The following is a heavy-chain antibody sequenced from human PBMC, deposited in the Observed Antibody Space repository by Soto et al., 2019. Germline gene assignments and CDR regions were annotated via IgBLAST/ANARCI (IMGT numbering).Heavy chain of an antibody. CDR3: AREFLYCSGGSCYSQIDY. Sequence: GASVKVSCKASGYTFTSYGISWVRQAPGQGLEWMGWISAYNGNTNYAQKLQGRVTMTTDTSTSTAYMELRSLRSDDTAVYYCAREFLYCSGGSCYSQIDYWGQGTLVTVSS. CDR1: GYTFTSYG. J-gene: IGHJ4*02. CDR2: ISAYNGNT. D-gene: IGHD2-15*01. V-gene: IGHV1-18*01.